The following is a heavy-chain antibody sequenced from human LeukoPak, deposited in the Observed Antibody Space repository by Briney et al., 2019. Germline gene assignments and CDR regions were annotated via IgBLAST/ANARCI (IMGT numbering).Heavy chain of an antibody. CDR1: GGSISSSNW. V-gene: IGHV4-4*02. D-gene: IGHD3-10*01. CDR2: IYHSGST. J-gene: IGHJ4*02. Sequence: SETLSLTCTVSGGSISSSNWWSWVRQPPGKGLEWIGEIYHSGSTNYNPSLKSRVTISVDTSKNQFSLKLSSVTAADTAVYYCARGGVDYYGSGTYYIMYYFDYWGQGALVTVSS. CDR3: ARGGVDYYGSGTYYIMYYFDY.